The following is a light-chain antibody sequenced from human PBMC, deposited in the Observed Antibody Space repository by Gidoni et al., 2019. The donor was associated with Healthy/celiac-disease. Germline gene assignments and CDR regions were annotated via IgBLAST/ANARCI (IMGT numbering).Light chain of an antibody. CDR1: QDISNY. V-gene: IGKV1-33*01. CDR3: QQYDNHPPT. Sequence: DIQMTQSPSSLSASVGDRVTITCQASQDISNYLNWYQQKPGKAPKILIYDASYLETGVPSRFSGSVSGTDFTLTISSLQPEDIATYYCQQYDNHPPTFGGGTKVEIK. CDR2: DAS. J-gene: IGKJ4*01.